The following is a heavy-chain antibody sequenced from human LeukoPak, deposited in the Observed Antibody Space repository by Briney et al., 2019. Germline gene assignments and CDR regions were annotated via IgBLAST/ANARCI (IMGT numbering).Heavy chain of an antibody. V-gene: IGHV5-51*01. CDR1: GYSFTSYW. J-gene: IGHJ3*02. CDR2: IYPGDSDT. Sequence: GESLKISCKGSGYSFTSYWIGWVRQMPGKGLEWMGIIYPGDSDTRYSPSFQGQVTISADKSITTAYLQWSSLKASDTAMYYCATKGGTYYYDSSGYFDAFDIWGQGTMVTVSS. D-gene: IGHD3-22*01. CDR3: ATKGGTYYYDSSGYFDAFDI.